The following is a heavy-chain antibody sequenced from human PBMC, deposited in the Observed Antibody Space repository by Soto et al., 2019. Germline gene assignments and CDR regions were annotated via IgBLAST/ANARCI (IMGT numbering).Heavy chain of an antibody. Sequence: QVQLVQSGAEMKKPGASVKVSCKASGYTFTNYVMHWVRQAPGQRLEWMGSINAGDDNTKYSQKFQGRVTITTDTSASTAYMELSSLRSEDTAVYYCARESGYPLDYWGQGTLVTVSS. J-gene: IGHJ4*02. V-gene: IGHV1-3*01. CDR3: ARESGYPLDY. CDR2: INAGDDNT. CDR1: GYTFTNYV. D-gene: IGHD3-22*01.